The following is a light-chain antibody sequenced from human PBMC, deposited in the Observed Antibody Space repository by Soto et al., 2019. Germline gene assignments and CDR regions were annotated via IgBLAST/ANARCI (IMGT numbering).Light chain of an antibody. Sequence: DIVMTQSPLSLPVTPGEPASISCRSSQSLLHSNGYNYLDWYLQKPGQSPQLLIYLGSNRASGVPDRFSGSGSGTDFTLKISRVEAEDVGVYYCMQALQTPYTVGQGTKREI. J-gene: IGKJ2*01. CDR2: LGS. CDR1: QSLLHSNGYNY. V-gene: IGKV2-28*01. CDR3: MQALQTPYT.